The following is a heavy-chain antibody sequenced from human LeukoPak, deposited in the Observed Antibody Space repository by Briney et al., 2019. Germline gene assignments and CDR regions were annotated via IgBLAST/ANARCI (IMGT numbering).Heavy chain of an antibody. CDR1: GGSFSGYY. CDR3: ARQATVTTLGAYDY. CDR2: INHSGST. Sequence: PSETLSLTCAVYGGSFSGYYWSWIRQPPGKGLEWIGEINHSGSTNYNPSLKSRVTISVDTSKNQFSLKLSSVTAADTAVYYCARQATVTTLGAYDYWGQGTLVTVSS. V-gene: IGHV4-34*01. D-gene: IGHD4-17*01. J-gene: IGHJ4*02.